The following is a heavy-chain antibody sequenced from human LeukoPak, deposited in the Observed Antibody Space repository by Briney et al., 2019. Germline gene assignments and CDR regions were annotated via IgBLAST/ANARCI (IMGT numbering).Heavy chain of an antibody. D-gene: IGHD4-11*01. J-gene: IGHJ5*02. Sequence: GGSLRLSCAASGFTFSSYAMSWVRQAPGEGLEWVSAISGSGGSTYYADSVKGRFTISRDNSKNTLYLQMNSLRAEDTAVYYCAKGGFMTTDFDPWGQGTLVTVSS. CDR3: AKGGFMTTDFDP. CDR2: ISGSGGST. V-gene: IGHV3-23*01. CDR1: GFTFSSYA.